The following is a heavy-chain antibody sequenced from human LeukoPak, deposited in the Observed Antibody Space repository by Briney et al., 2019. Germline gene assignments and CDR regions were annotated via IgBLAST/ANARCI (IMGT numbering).Heavy chain of an antibody. Sequence: SETLSLTCAVYGGSFSTYYWSWIRQPPGKGLEGIGEINHTGSTNYNPSLKSRVTISVDTSKNQFSLKLSSVTAADTAMYYCARGLGPAANPNWFDPWGQGTLVTVSS. CDR3: ARGLGPAANPNWFDP. CDR1: GGSFSTYY. D-gene: IGHD2-2*01. J-gene: IGHJ5*02. V-gene: IGHV4-34*01. CDR2: INHTGST.